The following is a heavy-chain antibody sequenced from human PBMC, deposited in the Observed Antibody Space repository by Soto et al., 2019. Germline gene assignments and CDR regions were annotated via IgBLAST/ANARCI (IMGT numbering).Heavy chain of an antibody. CDR2: VYYSGST. V-gene: IGHV4-59*08. Sequence: SETLSLTCNVSGGSMSSYYWSWIRQPPGKGLEWIGYVYYSGSTNYNPSLKSRVTISVDTSKNQFSLKLSSVTAADTAVYYCARGKILTGYYNYWYFDLWGRGTLVTVSS. CDR1: GGSMSSYY. D-gene: IGHD3-9*01. CDR3: ARGKILTGYYNYWYFDL. J-gene: IGHJ2*01.